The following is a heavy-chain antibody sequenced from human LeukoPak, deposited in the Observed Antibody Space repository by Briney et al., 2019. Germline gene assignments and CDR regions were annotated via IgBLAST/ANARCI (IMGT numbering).Heavy chain of an antibody. Sequence: SETLSLTCTVSGDSISDYYWSWIRQPAGKGLEWIGRIYTSGSTNYNPSLKSRVTMSVDTSKNQFSLKLSSVTAADTAVYYCARGPRSSDWYSVDYWGRGTLVTVSS. V-gene: IGHV4-4*07. J-gene: IGHJ4*02. D-gene: IGHD6-19*01. CDR1: GDSISDYY. CDR2: IYTSGST. CDR3: ARGPRSSDWYSVDY.